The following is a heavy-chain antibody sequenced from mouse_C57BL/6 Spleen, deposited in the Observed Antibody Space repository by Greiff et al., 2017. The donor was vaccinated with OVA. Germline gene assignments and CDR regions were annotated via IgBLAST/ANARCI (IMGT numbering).Heavy chain of an antibody. Sequence: VHLVESGPGLVQPSQSLFITCTVSGFSLTSYGVHWVRQSPGKGLEWLGVIWRGGSTDYNAAFMSRLSITKDNSKSQVFFKMNSLQADDTAIYYCANLGSSYAYWGQGTLVTVSA. D-gene: IGHD1-1*01. V-gene: IGHV2-5*01. CDR1: GFSLTSYG. J-gene: IGHJ3*01. CDR2: IWRGGST. CDR3: ANLGSSYAY.